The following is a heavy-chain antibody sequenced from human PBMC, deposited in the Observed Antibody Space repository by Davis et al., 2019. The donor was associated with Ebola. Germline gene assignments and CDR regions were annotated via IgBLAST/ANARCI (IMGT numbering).Heavy chain of an antibody. D-gene: IGHD4/OR15-4a*01. J-gene: IGHJ4*02. CDR2: IKSDGSET. Sequence: GESLKISCAASGFTFSTYWMSWVRQAPGKGLEWVAYIKSDGSETYYVDSVKGRFTISRDNAKNSLYLQMNSLRAEDTAVYYCARVGYGDPADYWGQGTLVTVST. V-gene: IGHV3-7*03. CDR3: ARVGYGDPADY. CDR1: GFTFSTYW.